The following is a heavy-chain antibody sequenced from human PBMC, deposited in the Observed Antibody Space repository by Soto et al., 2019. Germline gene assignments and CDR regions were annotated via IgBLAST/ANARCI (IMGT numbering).Heavy chain of an antibody. V-gene: IGHV3-30-3*01. CDR2: ISYDGSNK. J-gene: IGHJ6*02. CDR1: GFTFSSYA. D-gene: IGHD3-22*01. Sequence: GGSLRLSCAASGFTFSSYAMHWVRQAPGKGLEWVAVISYDGSNKYYADSVKGRFTISRDNSKNTLYLQMNSLRAEDTAVYYCARDGSPIVVVITTNYYYGMDVWGQGTTVTSP. CDR3: ARDGSPIVVVITTNYYYGMDV.